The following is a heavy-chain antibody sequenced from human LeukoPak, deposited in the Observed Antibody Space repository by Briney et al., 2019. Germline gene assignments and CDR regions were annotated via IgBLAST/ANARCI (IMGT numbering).Heavy chain of an antibody. J-gene: IGHJ4*02. Sequence: GESLKISCDGSGYSFSGYWIGWVRQMPGKGLEWMGIVYPDNSDTRYSPSFQGQVTISADKSITTAYLHWSSLKASDTDMYYFARVGGIALADHLDYWGQGTLVTVSS. V-gene: IGHV5-51*01. CDR2: VYPDNSDT. CDR1: GYSFSGYW. D-gene: IGHD6-19*01. CDR3: ARVGGIALADHLDY.